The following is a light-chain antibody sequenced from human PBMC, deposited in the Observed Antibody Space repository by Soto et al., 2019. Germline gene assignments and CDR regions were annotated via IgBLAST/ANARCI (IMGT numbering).Light chain of an antibody. Sequence: EVVLTQSPVTLSLSPGEGATLSCRAGQTVSSNSLAWYQQKPGQPPRLLIFGASTRATGIADRFSGSGSGTDFTLTISRVEPEDFAVYYCHQYGRSPWTFGQGTKVEMK. CDR2: GAS. V-gene: IGKV3-20*01. CDR1: QTVSSNS. CDR3: HQYGRSPWT. J-gene: IGKJ1*01.